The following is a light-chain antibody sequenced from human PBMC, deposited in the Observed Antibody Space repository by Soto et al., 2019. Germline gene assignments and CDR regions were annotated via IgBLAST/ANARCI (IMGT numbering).Light chain of an antibody. CDR1: EDISDS. J-gene: IGKJ4*01. CDR2: GAS. V-gene: IGKV1-33*01. Sequence: DLQMTQSPSSLSASVGDRVTITCQASEDISDSLNWYQQKPRQAPKLLISGASSLERGVPSRFRGSGSETDFTFTISSLQPEDIATYYCQQYVTVPLTFGGGTKVEIK. CDR3: QQYVTVPLT.